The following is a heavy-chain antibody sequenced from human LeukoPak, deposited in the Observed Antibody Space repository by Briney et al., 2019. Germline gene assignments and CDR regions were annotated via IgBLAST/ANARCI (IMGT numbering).Heavy chain of an antibody. D-gene: IGHD1-1*01. CDR1: GGSISSSSYY. CDR2: IYYSGST. CDR3: ARMDNPDNWFDP. Sequence: SETLSLTCTVSGGSISSSSYYWGWIRQPPGKGLEWIGSIYYSGSTYYNPSLKSRVTIYVDTSKNQFSLKLSSVTAADTAVYYCARMDNPDNWFDPWGQGTLVTVSS. V-gene: IGHV4-39*01. J-gene: IGHJ5*02.